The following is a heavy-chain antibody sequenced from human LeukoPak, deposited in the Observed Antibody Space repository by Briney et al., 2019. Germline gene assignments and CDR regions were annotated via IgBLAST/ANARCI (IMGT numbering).Heavy chain of an antibody. Sequence: PSETLSLTCTVSGVSISSHYWNWIRQPPGKGLEWIGHIYYTGATNYNPSLKSRVTISVDRSKNHFSLKLKSVTNADTAVYYCARAGPWQIDPWGQGIPVTVSS. D-gene: IGHD3-10*01. V-gene: IGHV4-59*11. CDR1: GVSISSHY. CDR2: IYYTGAT. CDR3: ARAGPWQIDP. J-gene: IGHJ5*02.